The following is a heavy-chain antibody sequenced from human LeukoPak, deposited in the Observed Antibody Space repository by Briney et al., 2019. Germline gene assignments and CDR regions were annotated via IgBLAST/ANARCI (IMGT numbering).Heavy chain of an antibody. CDR1: GYTFTGYY. Sequence: ASVKVSCKASGYTFTGYYMHWVRQAPGQGLEWMGWINPNSGGTNYAQKFQGRVTMTRDTSISTAYMELSRLRSDDTAVYYCARSFYSYGQYYFDYWGQGTLVTVSS. CDR2: INPNSGGT. J-gene: IGHJ4*02. CDR3: ARSFYSYGQYYFDY. V-gene: IGHV1-2*02. D-gene: IGHD5-18*01.